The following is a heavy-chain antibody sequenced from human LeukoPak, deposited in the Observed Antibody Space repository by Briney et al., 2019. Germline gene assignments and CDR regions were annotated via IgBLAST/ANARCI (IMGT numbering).Heavy chain of an antibody. Sequence: SETLSLTCTVSGGSISGHYWSWIRQPPGKGLEWIGYIYYSGSTKYNPSLKSRVTISVDTSKNQFSLKLSSVTAADTAVYYCARALRGGAVAAYLDYWGQGTLVTVSS. CDR2: IYYSGST. CDR3: ARALRGGAVAAYLDY. V-gene: IGHV4-59*11. D-gene: IGHD6-19*01. J-gene: IGHJ4*02. CDR1: GGSISGHY.